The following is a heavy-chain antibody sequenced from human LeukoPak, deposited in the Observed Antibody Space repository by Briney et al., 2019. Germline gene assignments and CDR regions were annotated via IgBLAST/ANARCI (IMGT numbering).Heavy chain of an antibody. V-gene: IGHV4-39*01. CDR3: ARQRITAADGTKGYFDY. Sequence: SETLSLTCTVSGVSISSSYYWGWIRQPPGKGLEWIGSIYYTGSADYNPSLKSRVTISVDTSKNLFSLNLNSVNAAVTALYYCARQRITAADGTKGYFDYWGQGTLVTVSS. CDR1: GVSISSSYY. J-gene: IGHJ4*02. CDR2: IYYTGSA. D-gene: IGHD6-13*01.